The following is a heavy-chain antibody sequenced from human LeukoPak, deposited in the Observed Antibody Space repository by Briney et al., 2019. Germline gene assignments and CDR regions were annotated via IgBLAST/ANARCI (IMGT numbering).Heavy chain of an antibody. V-gene: IGHV4-38-2*02. CDR3: ARGHSGGYYYMDV. D-gene: IGHD1-26*01. CDR1: GYSISSGYY. CDR2: IYYSGST. J-gene: IGHJ6*03. Sequence: SETLSLTCTVSGYSISSGYYWGWIRQPPGKGLEWIGYIYYSGSTNYNPSLKSRVTISVDTSKNQFSLKLSSVTAAGTAVYYCARGHSGGYYYMDVWGKGTTVTVSS.